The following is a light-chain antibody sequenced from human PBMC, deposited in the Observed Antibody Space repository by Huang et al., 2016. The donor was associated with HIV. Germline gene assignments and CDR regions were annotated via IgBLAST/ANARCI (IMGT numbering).Light chain of an antibody. J-gene: IGKJ2*01. CDR3: MEALQTPYT. Sequence: DVVMTQSPLSLPVPLGEPASISCRSSQSIRHRNGLNYLDWYLQKPGQSPQLLIHLGSSRASGVPDRFSGGGSGTDFSLNIRRVEAEDAGIYYCMEALQTPYTFGQGTKLEIK. CDR2: LGS. CDR1: QSIRHRNGLNY. V-gene: IGKV2-28*01.